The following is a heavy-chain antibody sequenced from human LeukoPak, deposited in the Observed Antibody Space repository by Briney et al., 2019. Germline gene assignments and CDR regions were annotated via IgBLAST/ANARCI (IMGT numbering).Heavy chain of an antibody. CDR1: GYTFTGYY. D-gene: IGHD2-2*01. CDR2: INPNSGGT. V-gene: IGHV1-2*04. Sequence: GASVKVSCKASGYTFTGYYMHWVRQAPGQGLEWMGWINPNSGGTNYAQKFQGWVTMTRDTSISTAYMELSRLRSDDTAVYYCARPPPPYCSSPSCQRETGFDPWGKGTLVTVSS. J-gene: IGHJ5*02. CDR3: ARPPPPYCSSPSCQRETGFDP.